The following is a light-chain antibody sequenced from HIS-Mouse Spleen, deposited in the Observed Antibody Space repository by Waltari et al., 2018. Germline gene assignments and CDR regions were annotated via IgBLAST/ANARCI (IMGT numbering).Light chain of an antibody. J-gene: IGLJ3*02. CDR3: CSYAVSSTWV. V-gene: IGLV2-23*01. CDR2: EGS. Sequence: QSALTQPASVSGSPGQSITISCTGTSSDVGSYNLVSWYQQHPGKAPKLMIYEGSKRPAGVSNRCSGSKSGNTASLTISVLQAEDEADYYCCSYAVSSTWVFGGGTKLTVL. CDR1: SSDVGSYNL.